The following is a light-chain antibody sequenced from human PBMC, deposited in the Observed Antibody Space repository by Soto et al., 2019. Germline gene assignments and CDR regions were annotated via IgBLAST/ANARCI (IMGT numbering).Light chain of an antibody. CDR1: QSVSTW. Sequence: GDTVTITCRASQSVSTWLAWYQQTPGKAPKLLMYDASTLESGAPARFSGSGSGTEFTLSINSLQPEDFATYYCQQAYSFPITFGQGTRLEIK. CDR3: QQAYSFPIT. CDR2: DAS. V-gene: IGKV1D-12*01. J-gene: IGKJ5*01.